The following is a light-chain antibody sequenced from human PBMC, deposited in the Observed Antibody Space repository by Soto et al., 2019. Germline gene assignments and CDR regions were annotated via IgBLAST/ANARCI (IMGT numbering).Light chain of an antibody. Sequence: QSALTQPASVSGSPGQSITISCSGTRSDVGGYKYVSWYQQHPGKAPKLMMYEVTNRPTGVSNRFSGSKSGNTASLTISGLQADDEADYSCSSYTTSSTVVFGGGTKLTVL. J-gene: IGLJ2*01. CDR1: RSDVGGYKY. CDR2: EVT. CDR3: SSYTTSSTVV. V-gene: IGLV2-14*01.